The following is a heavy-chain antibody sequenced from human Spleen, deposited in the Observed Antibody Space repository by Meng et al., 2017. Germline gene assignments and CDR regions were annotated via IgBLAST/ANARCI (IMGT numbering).Heavy chain of an antibody. Sequence: GESLKTSCTTSGFTFYSYGMHWVRQAPGKGLQWVAIITSDGSNKYYADSVKGRFTISRDNSKNTLYLQINSLRAEDTAVYYCARDGPHYDVDYWGQGTLVTVSS. CDR1: GFTFYSYG. CDR3: ARDGPHYDVDY. CDR2: ITSDGSNK. J-gene: IGHJ4*02. V-gene: IGHV3-33*01. D-gene: IGHD5-12*01.